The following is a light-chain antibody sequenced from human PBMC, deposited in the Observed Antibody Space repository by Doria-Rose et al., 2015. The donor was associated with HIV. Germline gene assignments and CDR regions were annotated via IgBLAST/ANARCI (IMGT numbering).Light chain of an antibody. CDR1: QSLLYTSKNY. CDR2: WAS. J-gene: IGKJ3*01. Sequence: VLTQPPESLGMSLGERATLNCKSNQSLLYTSKNYLAWYQQKPGQPPKLLIYWASTRQSGLPARFSGSGSGTDFTLTISSLEAEDVAVYYCQQYYDTPSFGPGTTVDI. CDR3: QQYYDTPS. V-gene: IGKV4-1*01.